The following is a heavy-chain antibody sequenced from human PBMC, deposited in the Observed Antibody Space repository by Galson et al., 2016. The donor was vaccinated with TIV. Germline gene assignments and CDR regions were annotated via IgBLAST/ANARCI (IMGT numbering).Heavy chain of an antibody. J-gene: IGHJ6*02. V-gene: IGHV5-51*01. CDR2: IYPGDSDT. CDR1: GYSFTGSW. Sequence: QSGAEVKKPGESLKISCKGSGYSFTGSWIDWVRQVPGKGLEWMGVIYPGDSDTKYSPAFHGHVTISVDTSISTAFLEWSSLKASDTAIYYCARRRRDETNEGGLDVWGQGTTVTVSS. CDR3: ARRRRDETNEGGLDV. D-gene: IGHD1-1*01.